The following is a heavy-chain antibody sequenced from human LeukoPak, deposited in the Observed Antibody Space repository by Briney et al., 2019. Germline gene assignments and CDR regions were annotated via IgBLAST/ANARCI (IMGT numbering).Heavy chain of an antibody. CDR3: AKQDLVGAPRSYFNY. CDR1: GFTFSSYA. CDR2: ITGTGGTT. V-gene: IGHV3-23*01. D-gene: IGHD1-26*01. J-gene: IGHJ4*02. Sequence: PGGSLRLSCSASGFTFSSYAMSWVRQAPGKGLEWVSIITGTGGTTYYADSAKGRFTISRDNSKNTLYLQMNSLRAEDTAVHYCAKQDLVGAPRSYFNYWGQGALVTVSS.